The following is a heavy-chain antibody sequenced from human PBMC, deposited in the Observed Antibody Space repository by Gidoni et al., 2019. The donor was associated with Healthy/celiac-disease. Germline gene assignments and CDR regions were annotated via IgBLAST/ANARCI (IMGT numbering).Heavy chain of an antibody. CDR1: GDSISSYY. V-gene: IGHV4-59*01. J-gene: IGHJ3*02. CDR2: IYYRGST. Sequence: QVQLQESGPGLVKPSEPPSLTCTVSGDSISSYYWSWIRQPPGKGLEWIGYIYYRGSTNYSPSLKSRVTISVDTSKIQFSLKLSSVTAADTAVYYCARSVGLAFDIWGQGTMVAVSS. CDR3: ARSVGLAFDI.